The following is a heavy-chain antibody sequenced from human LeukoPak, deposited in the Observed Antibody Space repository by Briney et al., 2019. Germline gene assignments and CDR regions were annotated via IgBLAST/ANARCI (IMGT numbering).Heavy chain of an antibody. CDR2: INPNSGGT. CDR3: ARDGLWFGELLPTDY. J-gene: IGHJ4*02. CDR1: GYTFTGYY. V-gene: IGHV1-2*02. Sequence: ASVKVSCKASGYTFTGYYMHWVRQAPGQGLEWMGWINPNSGGTNYAQKFRGRVTMTRDTSISTAYMELSRLRSDDTAVYYCARDGLWFGELLPTDYWGQGTLVTVSS. D-gene: IGHD3-10*01.